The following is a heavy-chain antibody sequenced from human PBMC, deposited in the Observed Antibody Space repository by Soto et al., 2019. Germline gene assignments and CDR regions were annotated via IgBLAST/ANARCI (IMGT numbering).Heavy chain of an antibody. V-gene: IGHV1-69*01. CDR2: IIPIFGTA. Sequence: QVQLVQSGAEVKKPGSSVKVSCKASGGTFSSYAISWVRQAPGQGLEWMGGIIPIFGTANYAQKFQGRVTITADDSTSIAYLELRSLRSEDTAVYYCARGTVDTAMVGYFDYWGQGTLVTVSS. CDR3: ARGTVDTAMVGYFDY. D-gene: IGHD5-18*01. CDR1: GGTFSSYA. J-gene: IGHJ4*02.